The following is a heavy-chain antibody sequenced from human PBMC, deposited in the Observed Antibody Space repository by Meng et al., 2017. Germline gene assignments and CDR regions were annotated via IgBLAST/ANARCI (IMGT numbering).Heavy chain of an antibody. CDR3: ARMSVLLWFGELFLN. D-gene: IGHD3-10*01. CDR2: IYHSGST. CDR1: GGSINSRNL. J-gene: IGHJ4*02. Sequence: LPGRGPGWGNPSGTLSLTCAVSGGSINSRNLLSWVRQPPGKGLEWIGEIYHSGSTNYNPSLKSRVTISVDKSKNQFSLKLSSVTAADTAVYYCARMSVLLWFGELFLNWGQGTLVTVSS. V-gene: IGHV4-4*02.